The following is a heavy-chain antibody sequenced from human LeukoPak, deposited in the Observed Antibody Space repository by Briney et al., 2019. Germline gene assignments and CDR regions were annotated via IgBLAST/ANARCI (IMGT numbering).Heavy chain of an antibody. D-gene: IGHD6-19*01. CDR3: ATDLDIAVAGTIFDY. CDR2: FDPEDGET. V-gene: IGHV1-24*01. Sequence: GASVKVSCKVSGYTLTELSMHWVRQAPGKGLEWMGGFDPEDGETIYAQKFQGRVTMTEDTSTDTAYMGLSSLRSEDTAVYYCATDLDIAVAGTIFDYWGQGTLVTVSS. CDR1: GYTLTELS. J-gene: IGHJ4*02.